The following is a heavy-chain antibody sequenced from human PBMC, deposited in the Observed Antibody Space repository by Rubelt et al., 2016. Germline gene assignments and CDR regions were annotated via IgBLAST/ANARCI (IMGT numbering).Heavy chain of an antibody. CDR3: GHRVAYSGNWDVGWFGP. Sequence: QITLRESGPPLVKPTQTLTLTCTFSGFSLSTSGVGVGWIRQPPGKALEWLAFIYWDDDKRYSPSLKSRLTIPKDTSKNQGVLRMTNMAPVETATYYGGHRVAYSGNWDVGWFGPWGQGVLVTVSS. CDR2: IYWDDDK. V-gene: IGHV2-5*02. CDR1: GFSLSTSGVG. J-gene: IGHJ5*02. D-gene: IGHD6-13*01.